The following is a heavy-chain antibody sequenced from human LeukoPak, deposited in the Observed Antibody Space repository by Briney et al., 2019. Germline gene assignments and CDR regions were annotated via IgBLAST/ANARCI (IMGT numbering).Heavy chain of an antibody. V-gene: IGHV3-30*18. CDR2: ISYDGSNK. CDR3: AKDRVGFGVVPAAFDY. D-gene: IGHD2-2*01. CDR1: GFTFSSYG. Sequence: GGSLRLSCAASGFTFSSYGMHWVRQAPGKGLEWVAVISYDGSNKYYADSVKGRFTISRDNSKNTLYLQMNSLRAEDTAVYYCAKDRVGFGVVPAAFDYWGQGTLVTVSS. J-gene: IGHJ4*02.